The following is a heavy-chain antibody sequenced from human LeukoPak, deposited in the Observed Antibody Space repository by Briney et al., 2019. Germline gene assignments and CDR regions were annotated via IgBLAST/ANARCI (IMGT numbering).Heavy chain of an antibody. V-gene: IGHV1-8*03. CDR1: GYTFTSYD. CDR3: AREGYDFWSGYYPYYYYYMDV. CDR2: MNPNSGNT. J-gene: IGHJ6*03. Sequence: ASVKVSCKASGYTFTSYDINWVRQATGQGLEWMGWMNPNSGNTGYAQKFQGRVTITRNTSISTAYMELSSLRSEDTAVYYCAREGYDFWSGYYPYYYYYMDVWGKGTTVTVSS. D-gene: IGHD3-3*01.